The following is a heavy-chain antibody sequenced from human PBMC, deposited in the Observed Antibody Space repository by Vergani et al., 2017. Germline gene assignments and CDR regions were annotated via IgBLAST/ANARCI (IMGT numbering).Heavy chain of an antibody. V-gene: IGHV3-30*02. Sequence: QVQLVESGGGLVKPGGSLRLSCAASGFTFSNYDIHWVRQAPGKGLEWVAFIRYDGNNKYYADSVKGRFTISRDNSKNTLYLQMNSLRAEDTAVYYCCSPGHSDAFDIWGQGTMVTVSS. D-gene: IGHD1-14*01. CDR1: GFTFSNYD. CDR3: CSPGHSDAFDI. CDR2: IRYDGNNK. J-gene: IGHJ3*02.